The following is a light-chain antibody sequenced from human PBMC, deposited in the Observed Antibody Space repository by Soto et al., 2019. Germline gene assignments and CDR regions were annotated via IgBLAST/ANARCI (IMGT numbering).Light chain of an antibody. CDR1: QGIGSA. CDR2: AAT. J-gene: IGKJ1*01. V-gene: IGKV1-6*01. Sequence: AIQLTQSPSSLSASVGDRVTITCRASQGIGSALAWYQQKPGKAPKVLIYAATSLHSGVPSRFSGSGSGTDFTLTISSLQPEDFATYYCLQDYNYPWTFGQGTKVDIK. CDR3: LQDYNYPWT.